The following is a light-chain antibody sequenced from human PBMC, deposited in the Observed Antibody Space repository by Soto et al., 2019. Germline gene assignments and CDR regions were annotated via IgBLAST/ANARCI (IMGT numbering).Light chain of an antibody. CDR1: SSDIGAYNY. Sequence: QSALTQPDSVSGSPGQSITISCIGTSSDIGAYNYASWYQQHPGKAPKLIIYDVSNRPSGVSNRFSGSKSGYTASLTISGLQAEDEDDYYCSSYSSTITRVFGTGTKVTV. J-gene: IGLJ1*01. V-gene: IGLV2-14*03. CDR3: SSYSSTITRV. CDR2: DVS.